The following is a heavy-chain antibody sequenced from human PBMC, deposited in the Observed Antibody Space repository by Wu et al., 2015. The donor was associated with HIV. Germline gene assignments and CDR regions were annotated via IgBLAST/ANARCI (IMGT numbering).Heavy chain of an antibody. CDR2: MNPNSGNT. D-gene: IGHD3-10*01. CDR3: ARGLDYYGSGSYGSVSDY. V-gene: IGHV1-8*01. J-gene: IGHJ4*02. Sequence: QVQLVQSGAEVKKPGASVKVSCKASGYTFTSYDINWVRQATGQGLEWMGWMNPNSGNTAYAQKFQGRVTMTRNTSISTAYMELSSLRSEDTAVYYCARGLDYYGSGSYGSVSDYWGPGNAGHRLL. CDR1: GYTFTSYD.